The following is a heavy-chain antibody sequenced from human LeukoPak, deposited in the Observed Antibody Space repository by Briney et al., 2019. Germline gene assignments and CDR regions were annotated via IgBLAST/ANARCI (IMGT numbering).Heavy chain of an antibody. D-gene: IGHD3-9*01. J-gene: IGHJ6*02. CDR3: AREPRPYYDILTGISSYYGMDV. CDR1: GFTFSSYG. Sequence: GGSLRLSCAASGFTFSSYGMHWVRQAPGKGLEWVAFIRYDGNNKYYADSVKGRFTISRDNSKNTLYLQMNSLRAEDTAVYYCAREPRPYYDILTGISSYYGMDVWGQGTTVTVSS. V-gene: IGHV3-30*02. CDR2: IRYDGNNK.